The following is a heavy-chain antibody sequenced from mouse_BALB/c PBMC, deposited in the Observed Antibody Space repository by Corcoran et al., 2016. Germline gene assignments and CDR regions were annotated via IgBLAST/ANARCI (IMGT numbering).Heavy chain of an antibody. Sequence: QIQLVQSGPELKKPGETVKISCKASGYTFTNSGMNWVKQAPGKGLKWMGWINTYTGEPTYADDFKGRFAFSLETSASTAYLQINNLKNEDMATYFCARDYYGPGAYWGQGTLVTVSA. D-gene: IGHD1-2*01. CDR2: INTYTGEP. CDR3: ARDYYGPGAY. CDR1: GYTFTNSG. J-gene: IGHJ3*01. V-gene: IGHV9-1*02.